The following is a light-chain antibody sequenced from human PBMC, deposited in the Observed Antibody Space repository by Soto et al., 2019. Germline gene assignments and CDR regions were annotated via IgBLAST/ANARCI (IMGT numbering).Light chain of an antibody. V-gene: IGKV3-20*01. CDR1: QSVSSSY. CDR2: GAS. Sequence: EIVLTQSPGTLSLSPGERATLYCRASQSVSSSYLAWYKQKPDQAPRLLIYGASSSATGIPARFSGSGSGTDFTLTISRLEPEDFAVYYCHLYGSPVTFGGGTKVVIK. J-gene: IGKJ4*01. CDR3: HLYGSPVT.